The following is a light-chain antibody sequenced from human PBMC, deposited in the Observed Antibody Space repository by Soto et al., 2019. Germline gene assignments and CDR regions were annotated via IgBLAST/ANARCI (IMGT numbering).Light chain of an antibody. CDR2: DVI. CDR1: RSDVGGYNY. Sequence: QSALTQPASMSGSPGQSITISCTGTRSDVGGYNYVSWYQHHPDKAPKLLIYDVINRPSGVSRRFSGSKSGNTASLTISGLQAEDEADYYCASYSSYNILSYCFGTGTKLTVL. J-gene: IGLJ1*01. CDR3: ASYSSYNILSYC. V-gene: IGLV2-14*03.